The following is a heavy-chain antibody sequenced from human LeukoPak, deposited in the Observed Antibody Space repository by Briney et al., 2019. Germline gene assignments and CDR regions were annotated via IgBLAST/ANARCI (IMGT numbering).Heavy chain of an antibody. D-gene: IGHD6-19*01. CDR3: PRVGSRSAWSYLFDS. J-gene: IGHJ4*02. CDR2: IYHSGST. CDR1: RYSISSGYY. V-gene: IGHV4-38-2*02. Sequence: SETLSLTCTVPRYSISSGYYWGWIRQPPGQGLEWIGSIYHSGSTYYYPSLKRRVTISVDTSKNQFSLKLSSVTAADTATYYCPRVGSRSAWSYLFDSWGQGTLVTVSS.